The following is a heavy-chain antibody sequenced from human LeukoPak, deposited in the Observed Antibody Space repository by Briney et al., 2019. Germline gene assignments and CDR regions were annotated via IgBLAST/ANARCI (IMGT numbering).Heavy chain of an antibody. D-gene: IGHD6-19*01. J-gene: IGHJ2*01. CDR2: INAVNGDT. CDR1: GYTFARHT. Sequence: ASVKVSCKASGYTFARHTMHWVRQAPGQRLEWMGWINAVNGDTKYSQKFQGRVTITRDTSASTAYMELSSLRSEDTAVYYCARDVYTSGWRYFDLWGRGTPVTVSS. CDR3: ARDVYTSGWRYFDL. V-gene: IGHV1-3*01.